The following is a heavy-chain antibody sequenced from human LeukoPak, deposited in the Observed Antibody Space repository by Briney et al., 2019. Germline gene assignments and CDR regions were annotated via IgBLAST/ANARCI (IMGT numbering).Heavy chain of an antibody. CDR3: ARARGSGYPLAYFDY. D-gene: IGHD3-22*01. Sequence: SETLSLTCTVSGGSISSGGYYWSWIRQHPGKGLEWIGYIYYSGSTYYNPSLKSRVTISVDTSKNQFSLKLSSVTAADTAVYYCARARGSGYPLAYFDYWGQGTLVTVSS. CDR2: IYYSGST. V-gene: IGHV4-31*03. J-gene: IGHJ4*02. CDR1: GGSISSGGYY.